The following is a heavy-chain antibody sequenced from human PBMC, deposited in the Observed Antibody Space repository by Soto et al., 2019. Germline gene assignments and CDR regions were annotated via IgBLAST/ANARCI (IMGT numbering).Heavy chain of an antibody. V-gene: IGHV6-1*01. CDR1: GDSVSSNTDG. D-gene: IGHD7-27*01. CDR3: AREAWGTRDAFDI. Sequence: QVQLQQSGPGLVKPSQTLSLTCAISGDSVSSNTDGWNWIRQSPSRGLEWLGRTYYRTKWYNDYAVSMKSRITIIPDTSKNQFSRQLSSVTPEDTAVYYCAREAWGTRDAFDIWGQGTMVTVSS. CDR2: TYYRTKWYN. J-gene: IGHJ3*02.